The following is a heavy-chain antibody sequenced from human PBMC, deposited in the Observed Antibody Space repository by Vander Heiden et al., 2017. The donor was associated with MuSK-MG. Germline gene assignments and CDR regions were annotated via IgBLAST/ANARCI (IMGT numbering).Heavy chain of an antibody. CDR2: IYYSGST. Sequence: QVQLQESGPGLVKPSETLSLTCTVAGGSMSSYYWSWIRQPPGKGLEWIAYIYYSGSTNYNPSLKSRVTISVDTSKNQFSLKLSSVTAADTAVYYCARWGGNYYDSSGYYPYWGQGTLVTVSS. D-gene: IGHD3-22*01. V-gene: IGHV4-59*01. J-gene: IGHJ4*02. CDR1: GGSMSSYY. CDR3: ARWGGNYYDSSGYYPY.